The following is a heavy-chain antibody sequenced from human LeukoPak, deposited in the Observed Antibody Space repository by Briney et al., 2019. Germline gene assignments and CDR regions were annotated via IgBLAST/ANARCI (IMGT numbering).Heavy chain of an antibody. CDR2: IYSGNTI. CDR1: GFSASNNY. V-gene: IGHV3-66*01. D-gene: IGHD3/OR15-3a*01. CDR3: ATIGTGDYRDDS. Sequence: PGGSLRLSCVVSGFSASNNYVSWVRQAPGKGLEWVSVIYSGNTIKYADSVKGRFTISRDNSKNTVYLQMRSLRAEDTALYYCATIGTGDYRDDSWGQGTLVTVSS. J-gene: IGHJ5*01.